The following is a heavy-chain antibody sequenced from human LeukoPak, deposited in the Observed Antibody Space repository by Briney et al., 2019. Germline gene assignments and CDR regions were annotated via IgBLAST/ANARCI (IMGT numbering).Heavy chain of an antibody. Sequence: GGSLSLSCTASGFTISTNYMSWVRQAPGKGLEWVAILYSGGSTYYADSVKGRFIISRDFSKNTLSLQMNNLRADDTAVYYCARVGDNYRWYSVLLLRGTLVTVSS. CDR2: LYSGGST. CDR1: GFTISTNY. V-gene: IGHV3-53*01. D-gene: IGHD4-11*01. J-gene: IGHJ2*01. CDR3: ARVGDNYRWYSVL.